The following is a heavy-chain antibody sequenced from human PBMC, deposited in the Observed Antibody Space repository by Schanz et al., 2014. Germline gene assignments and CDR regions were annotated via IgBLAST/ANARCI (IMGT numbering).Heavy chain of an antibody. D-gene: IGHD6-6*01. Sequence: EERLVESGGGLVQPGGSLRLSCAASGFTFSSYWMSWVRQAPGKGLEWVANIKQDGSEKYYVDSVKGRFTISRDNAKSSVYLQMNSLRAEDTAVYYCAKNWKGHHITGRPGWSDGMDVWGQGTTVTVSS. V-gene: IGHV3-7*01. CDR3: AKNWKGHHITGRPGWSDGMDV. CDR2: IKQDGSEK. J-gene: IGHJ6*02. CDR1: GFTFSSYW.